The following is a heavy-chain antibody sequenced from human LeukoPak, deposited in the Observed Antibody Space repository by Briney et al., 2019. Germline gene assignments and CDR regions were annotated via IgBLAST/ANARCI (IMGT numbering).Heavy chain of an antibody. CDR2: IIPIFCTA. CDR3: AAIKLAAAGPYWYFDL. CDR1: GGTFSSYA. D-gene: IGHD6-13*01. Sequence: ASVKVSCKASGGTFSSYAISWVRQAPGQGLEWMGGIIPIFCTANYAQKFQGRVTITADESTSTAYMELSSLRSEDTAVYYCAAIKLAAAGPYWYFDLWGRGTLVTVSS. V-gene: IGHV1-69*13. J-gene: IGHJ2*01.